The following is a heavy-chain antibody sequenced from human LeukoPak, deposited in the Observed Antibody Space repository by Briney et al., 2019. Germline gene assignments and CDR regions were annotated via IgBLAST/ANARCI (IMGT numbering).Heavy chain of an antibody. V-gene: IGHV4-39*01. Sequence: SETLSLTCTVSGDSINSSDYYWAWIRQPPGEGLEWIGTIYYSGSTYYNSSLRSRLTISVDSSKNQFSLKMISVTAADTGVYYCARHGNWDPFDYWGQGALVTVSS. J-gene: IGHJ4*02. CDR3: ARHGNWDPFDY. D-gene: IGHD7-27*01. CDR2: IYYSGST. CDR1: GDSINSSDYY.